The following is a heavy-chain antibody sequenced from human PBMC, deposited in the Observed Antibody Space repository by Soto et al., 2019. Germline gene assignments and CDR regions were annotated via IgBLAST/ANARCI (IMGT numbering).Heavy chain of an antibody. V-gene: IGHV3-23*01. D-gene: IGHD5-18*01. CDR1: GFTFSSYA. Sequence: GGSLRLSCAASGFTFSSYATSWVRQAPGKGLEWVSAISGSGGSTYYADSVKGRFTISRDNSKNTLYLQMNSLRAEDTAVYYCAKDREGYSYSYDAFDIWGQGTKVTVSS. CDR3: AKDREGYSYSYDAFDI. CDR2: ISGSGGST. J-gene: IGHJ3*02.